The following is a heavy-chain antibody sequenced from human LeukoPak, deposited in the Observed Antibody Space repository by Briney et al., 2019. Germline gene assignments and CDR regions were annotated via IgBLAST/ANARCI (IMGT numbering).Heavy chain of an antibody. CDR2: ISSSGSTI. CDR1: GFTFDDYG. J-gene: IGHJ4*02. Sequence: GGSLRLSCAASGFTFDDYGMHWVRQAPGKGLEWVSYISSSGSTIYYADSVKGRFTISRDNAKNSLYLQMNSLRAEDTAVYYCARAAMDYDILTGYYNYFDYWGQGTLVTVSS. V-gene: IGHV3-48*03. CDR3: ARAAMDYDILTGYYNYFDY. D-gene: IGHD3-9*01.